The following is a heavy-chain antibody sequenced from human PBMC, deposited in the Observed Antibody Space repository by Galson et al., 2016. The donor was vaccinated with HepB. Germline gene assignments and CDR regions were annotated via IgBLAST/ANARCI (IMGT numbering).Heavy chain of an antibody. CDR1: GFIVSSND. J-gene: IGHJ4*02. CDR2: LYSGGST. V-gene: IGHV3-53*01. D-gene: IGHD1-26*01. Sequence: SLRLSCAASGFIVSSNDMSWVRQAPGKGLEWVSVLYSGGSTYYADSMKGRFTISRDNAKNTLYLQMNSLRAEDTAVYYCARGGSRPIDYWGQGTLVTVSS. CDR3: ARGGSRPIDY.